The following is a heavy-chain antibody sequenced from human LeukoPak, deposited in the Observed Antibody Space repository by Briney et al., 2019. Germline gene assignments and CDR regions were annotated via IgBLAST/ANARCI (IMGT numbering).Heavy chain of an antibody. CDR2: ISYDGSNK. Sequence: GGSLRLSCAASGFTFSSYAMHWVRQAPGKGLEWVAVISYDGSNKYYADSVKGRFTISRDNSKNTLYLQMNSLRAEDTAVYYCARKGPSPILISYCSSTSCRGWFDPWGQGTLVTVSS. V-gene: IGHV3-30*04. CDR1: GFTFSSYA. D-gene: IGHD2-2*01. J-gene: IGHJ5*02. CDR3: ARKGPSPILISYCSSTSCRGWFDP.